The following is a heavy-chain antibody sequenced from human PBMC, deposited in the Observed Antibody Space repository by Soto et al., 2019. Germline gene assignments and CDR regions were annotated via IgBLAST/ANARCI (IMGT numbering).Heavy chain of an antibody. CDR3: ARDGWGSNGDFDL. D-gene: IGHD3-16*01. CDR1: GVTFKDYG. V-gene: IGHV3-30*03. Sequence: GGSLRLSCGAPGVTFKDYGMHWVRQAPGKGLEWVAVISYDGKQTYYADSVKGRFTISKDKSKRTLFLQMNSLRVDDTAVYYCARDGWGSNGDFDLWGRGTLVTVSS. CDR2: ISYDGKQT. J-gene: IGHJ2*01.